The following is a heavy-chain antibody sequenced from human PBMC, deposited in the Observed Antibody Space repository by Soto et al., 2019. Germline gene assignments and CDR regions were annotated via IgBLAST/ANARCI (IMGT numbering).Heavy chain of an antibody. D-gene: IGHD2-21*01. CDR3: AREYCGGDCYFDY. CDR1: GFTFSNYG. Sequence: QVHLVESGGGVVQPGRSLRLSCAASGFTFSNYGIHWVRQAPGKGLEWVAVIWYDGSNKYYADSVKGRFTISRDNSKNTLYLQMSSLRAEDTAVYYCAREYCGGDCYFDYWGQGTLVTVSS. CDR2: IWYDGSNK. J-gene: IGHJ4*02. V-gene: IGHV3-33*01.